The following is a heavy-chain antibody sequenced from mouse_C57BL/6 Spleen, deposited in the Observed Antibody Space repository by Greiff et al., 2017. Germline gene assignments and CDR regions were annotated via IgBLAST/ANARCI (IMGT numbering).Heavy chain of an antibody. V-gene: IGHV1-54*01. CDR1: GYAFTNYL. D-gene: IGHD2-4*01. Sequence: VQLQQSGAELVRPGTSVKVSCKASGYAFTNYLIEWVKQRPGQGLEWIGVINPGSGGTNYNEKFKGKATLTADKSSSTAYMQLSSLTSEDSAVYFCARGGINYAMDYWGQGTSVTVSS. CDR2: INPGSGGT. J-gene: IGHJ4*01. CDR3: ARGGINYAMDY.